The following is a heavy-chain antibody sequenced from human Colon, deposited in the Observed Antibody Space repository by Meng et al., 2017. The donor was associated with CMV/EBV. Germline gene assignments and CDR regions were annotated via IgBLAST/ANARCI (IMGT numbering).Heavy chain of an antibody. D-gene: IGHD2/OR15-2a*01. J-gene: IGHJ4*02. CDR1: GVSVTSGAYH. V-gene: IGHV4-61*08. CDR3: AKSRSSTPGIVDD. CDR2: IYDTGIT. Sequence: QVQLQASGPGLVKPSEPLSLTCIVSGVSVTSGAYHWSWIRQSPGKGLEWIGYIYDTGITIYNPSLKSRVTIFLETSKNQFSLNLNSMTTADTAVYYCAKSRSSTPGIVDDWGQGTLVTVSS.